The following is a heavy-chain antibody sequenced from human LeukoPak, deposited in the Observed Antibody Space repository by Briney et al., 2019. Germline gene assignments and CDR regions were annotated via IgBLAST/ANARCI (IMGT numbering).Heavy chain of an antibody. V-gene: IGHV4-34*01. CDR3: ARGIAADY. CDR2: INHSGST. CDR1: GGSFSGYY. Sequence: SETLSLTCAVYGGSFSGYYWSWIRQPPGKGLEWIGEINHSGSTNYNPSLKSRVTISVDTSKNQFSLKLTSVTAADAAVYYCARGIAADYWGQGTLVTVSS. D-gene: IGHD6-25*01. J-gene: IGHJ4*02.